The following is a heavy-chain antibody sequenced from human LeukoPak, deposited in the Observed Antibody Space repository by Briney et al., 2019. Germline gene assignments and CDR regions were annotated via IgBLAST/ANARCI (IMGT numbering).Heavy chain of an antibody. V-gene: IGHV3-66*01. CDR2: IYSGGST. CDR1: GFNVSSNY. D-gene: IGHD6-13*01. Sequence: GGSLRLSCAVSGFNVSSNYLNWVPQAPGKGPEWVSVIYSGGSTYYADSVKGRFTISRDNSKNTLYLQMNSLRAEDTAVYHCARVDSRTAQFDYWGQGTLVTVSS. J-gene: IGHJ4*02. CDR3: ARVDSRTAQFDY.